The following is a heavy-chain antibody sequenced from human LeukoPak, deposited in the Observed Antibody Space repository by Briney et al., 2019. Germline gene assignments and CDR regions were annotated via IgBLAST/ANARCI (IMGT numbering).Heavy chain of an antibody. Sequence: GASVKVSCKASGYTFTSYAMHWVRQAPGQRLEWMGWINAGNGNTKYSQKFQGRVTITRDTSASTAYMELSSLRSEDTAVYYCARDWWDIVVVTAHPQKRFDYWGQGTLVTVSS. V-gene: IGHV1-3*01. D-gene: IGHD2-21*02. J-gene: IGHJ4*02. CDR3: ARDWWDIVVVTAHPQKRFDY. CDR1: GYTFTSYA. CDR2: INAGNGNT.